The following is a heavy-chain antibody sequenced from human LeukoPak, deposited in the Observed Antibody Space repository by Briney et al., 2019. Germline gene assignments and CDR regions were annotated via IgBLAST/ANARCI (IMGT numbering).Heavy chain of an antibody. CDR2: INHSGST. D-gene: IGHD4-17*01. CDR3: ASTARGVVTVTTTGY. CDR1: GGSFSGYY. V-gene: IGHV4-34*01. J-gene: IGHJ4*02. Sequence: SETLSLTCAVYGGSFSGYYWSWLRQPPGKGLEWIGEINHSGSTNYNPSLKSRVTISVDTSKNQFSLKLSSVTAADTAVYYCASTARGVVTVTTTGYWGQGTLVTVSS.